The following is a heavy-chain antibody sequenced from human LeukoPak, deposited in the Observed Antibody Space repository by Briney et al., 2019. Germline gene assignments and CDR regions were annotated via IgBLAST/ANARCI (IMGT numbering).Heavy chain of an antibody. CDR1: GFAFSSYW. V-gene: IGHV3-7*04. J-gene: IGHJ6*02. Sequence: PGGSLRLSCVASGFAFSSYWMSWIRQAPGKGLEWVANMKQDGSEKYYVDQVKGRFTISRDNAENSVYLQMNSLRAEDTAVYYCVRAMDVWGQGTTVTVSS. CDR2: MKQDGSEK. CDR3: VRAMDV.